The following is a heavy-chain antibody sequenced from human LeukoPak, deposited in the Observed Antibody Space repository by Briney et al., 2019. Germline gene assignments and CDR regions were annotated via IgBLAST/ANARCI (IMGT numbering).Heavy chain of an antibody. J-gene: IGHJ4*01. CDR3: TRYLSATARACDY. CDR2: IDLSGNYI. D-gene: IGHD1-26*01. CDR1: GFIVRDYN. Sequence: GGSLRLSCAASGFIVRDYNMNWVRQAPGKGLEWVSFIDLSGNYITYADSVKGRFTISRDNAKNSLYLQMNSLRAEDTAGECGTRYLSATARACDYGGQGTLVTVSS. V-gene: IGHV3-21*01.